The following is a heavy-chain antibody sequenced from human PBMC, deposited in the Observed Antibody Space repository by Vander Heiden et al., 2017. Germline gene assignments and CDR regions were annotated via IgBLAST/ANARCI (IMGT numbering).Heavy chain of an antibody. CDR1: GFTFSSYS. CDR3: AREGQWLVLGGADYYYGMDV. Sequence: EVQLVASGGGLVKPGASLRLSCAASGFTFSSYSMNWVRQAPGKGLEWVSSISSSSSYIYYADSVKGRFTSSRDNAKNSLYLQMNSLRAEDTAVYYCAREGQWLVLGGADYYYGMDVWGQGTTVTVSS. V-gene: IGHV3-21*01. D-gene: IGHD6-19*01. J-gene: IGHJ6*02. CDR2: ISSSSSYI.